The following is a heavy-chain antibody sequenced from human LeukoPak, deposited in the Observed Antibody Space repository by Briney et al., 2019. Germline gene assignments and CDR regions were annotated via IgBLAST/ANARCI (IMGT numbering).Heavy chain of an antibody. CDR2: ISYDGSNK. D-gene: IGHD4-17*01. CDR1: GFTFSSYG. Sequence: PGGSLRLSCAASGFTFSSYGMHWVRQAPGKGLEWVAVISYDGSNKYYADSVKGRFTISRDNSKNTLYLQMNSLRAEDTAVYYCATTPGGDYLPYYFDYWGPGTLVTVPS. J-gene: IGHJ4*02. V-gene: IGHV3-30*03. CDR3: ATTPGGDYLPYYFDY.